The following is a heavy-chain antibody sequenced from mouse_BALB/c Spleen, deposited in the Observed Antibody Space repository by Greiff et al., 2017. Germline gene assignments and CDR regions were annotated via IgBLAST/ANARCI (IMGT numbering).Heavy chain of an antibody. Sequence: EVKLVESGAELVKPGASVKLSCTASGFNIKDTYMHWVKQRPEQGLEWIGRIDPANGNTKYDPKFQGKATITADTSSNTAYLQLSSLTSEDTAVYYCARSYGNYRGVYFDYWGQGTTLTVSS. J-gene: IGHJ2*01. D-gene: IGHD2-10*02. V-gene: IGHV14-3*02. CDR2: IDPANGNT. CDR3: ARSYGNYRGVYFDY. CDR1: GFNIKDTY.